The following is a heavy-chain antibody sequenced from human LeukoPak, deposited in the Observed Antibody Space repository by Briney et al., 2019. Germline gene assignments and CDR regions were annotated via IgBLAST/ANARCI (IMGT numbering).Heavy chain of an antibody. CDR3: ARVRDGYNDAYDI. CDR2: VNPSGDST. D-gene: IGHD5-24*01. V-gene: IGHV1-46*01. Sequence: ASVKVSCKASGYTFSNYNIHWLRQAPGQGLEWMGIVNPSGDSTNYAQNFQGRVTMTGDTSTSTVYMELSSLRSEDTAVYYCARVRDGYNDAYDIWGQGTMVTVSS. CDR1: GYTFSNYN. J-gene: IGHJ3*02.